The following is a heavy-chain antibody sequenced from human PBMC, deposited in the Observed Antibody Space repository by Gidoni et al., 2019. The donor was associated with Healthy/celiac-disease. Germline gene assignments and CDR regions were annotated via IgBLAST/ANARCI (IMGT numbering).Heavy chain of an antibody. Sequence: VANIKQDGSEKYYVDSVKGRFTISRDNAKNSLYLQMNSLRAEDTAVYYCAREAVVGFDYWGQGTLVTVSS. CDR2: IKQDGSEK. CDR3: AREAVVGFDY. V-gene: IGHV3-7*03. D-gene: IGHD2-15*01. J-gene: IGHJ4*02.